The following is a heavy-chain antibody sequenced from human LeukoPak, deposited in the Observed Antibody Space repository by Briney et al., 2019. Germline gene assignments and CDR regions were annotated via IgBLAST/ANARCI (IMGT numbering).Heavy chain of an antibody. J-gene: IGHJ4*02. CDR3: VSAWDYGPLNPFHF. D-gene: IGHD4-17*01. CDR1: GFTCISNE. V-gene: IGHV3-48*03. CDR2: ISSRADTI. Sequence: GGSLRLSCGTSGFTCISNEMRSLRQAPGKGLQWIAYISSRADTIYYAESVKGRFTVSRDYSKDSLHLQMTSLRVDDTAVYDCVSAWDYGPLNPFHFWAQGTRVAVSS.